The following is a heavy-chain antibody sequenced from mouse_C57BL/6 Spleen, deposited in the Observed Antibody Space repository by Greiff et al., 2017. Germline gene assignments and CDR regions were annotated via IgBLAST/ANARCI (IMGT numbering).Heavy chain of an antibody. D-gene: IGHD1-1*01. CDR3: ARKALYGDYFDY. Sequence: VKLVESGPGLVAPSQSLSITCTVPGFSLTSYAISWVRQPPGKGLEGLGVIWTGGGTNYNSALKSRLSISKDNSKSQVFLKMNSLQTDDTARYYCARKALYGDYFDYWGQGTTLTVSS. V-gene: IGHV2-9-1*01. CDR1: GFSLTSYA. J-gene: IGHJ2*01. CDR2: IWTGGGT.